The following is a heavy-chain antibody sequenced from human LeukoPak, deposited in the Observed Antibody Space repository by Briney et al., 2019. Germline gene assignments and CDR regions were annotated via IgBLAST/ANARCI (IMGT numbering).Heavy chain of an antibody. CDR2: ISAYNGNT. D-gene: IGHD2-15*01. CDR3: ARVVRDIVVVVAATPVLDY. V-gene: IGHV1-18*01. J-gene: IGHJ4*02. CDR1: GYTFTSYG. Sequence: ASVKVSCKASGYTFTSYGISWVRQAPGQGLEWMGWISAYNGNTNYAQKLQGRVTMTTDTSTSTAYMELRSLRSDDTAVYYCARVVRDIVVVVAATPVLDYWGQGTLVTVSS.